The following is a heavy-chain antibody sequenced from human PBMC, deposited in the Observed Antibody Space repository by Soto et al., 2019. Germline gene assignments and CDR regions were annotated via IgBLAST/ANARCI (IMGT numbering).Heavy chain of an antibody. Sequence: QVQLVQSGAEVKKPGASVKVSCKASGYSFTNYDINFVRQAAGQGLEWMGWINPKSGITGYAQQFTGRVSMTKDNFISTAYVEMKSLTSEDTAVYYCARDPAGSPSPMAAWGKGTPVTVS. CDR3: ARDPAGSPSPMAA. V-gene: IGHV1-8*01. J-gene: IGHJ6*03. CDR1: GYSFTNYD. CDR2: INPKSGIT.